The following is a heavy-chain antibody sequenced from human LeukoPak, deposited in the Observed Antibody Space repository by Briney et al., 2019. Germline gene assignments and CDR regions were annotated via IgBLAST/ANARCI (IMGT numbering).Heavy chain of an antibody. J-gene: IGHJ4*02. CDR2: INTDGTVT. Sequence: PGGSLRLSCAASGFTCSKYWMLWVRQAPGKGLESVSRINTDGTVTTYADSVKGRFTVSRDNADNTMFLQMSSVRGEDTAVYYCATKQWLAPPPDSWGQGTPVTVSS. CDR3: ATKQWLAPPPDS. CDR1: GFTCSKYW. D-gene: IGHD6-19*01. V-gene: IGHV3-74*01.